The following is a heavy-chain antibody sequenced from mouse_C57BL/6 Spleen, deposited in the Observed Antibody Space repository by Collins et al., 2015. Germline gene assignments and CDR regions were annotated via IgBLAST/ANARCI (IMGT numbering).Heavy chain of an antibody. D-gene: IGHD2-3*01. J-gene: IGHJ3*01. CDR1: GFTFSSYA. Sequence: EVKLVESGGGLVKPGGSLKLSCAASGFTFSSYAMSWVRQTPEKRLEWVASISSGTNIYYPDSVKGRFTISRDNARNILYLQMSSLRSEDTAMYYCASLDGYYDAYWGQGTLVTVSA. CDR2: ISSGTNI. V-gene: IGHV5-6-5*01. CDR3: ASLDGYYDAY.